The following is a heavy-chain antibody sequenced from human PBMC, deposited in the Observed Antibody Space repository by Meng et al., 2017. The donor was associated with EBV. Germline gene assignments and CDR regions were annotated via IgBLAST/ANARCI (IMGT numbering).Heavy chain of an antibody. CDR1: GYTFTSYG. CDR3: ARRLDYFDY. Sequence: QGQLGHAGSRVRKPGASVTVVCKGSGYTFTSYGISWPRQAPGQWLEWMRWSSAYNDNTNYARKPQGRVTMTTDTSTSTAYMELRGLRSDDTAVYYCARRLDYFDYWGQGTLVTVSS. J-gene: IGHJ4*02. V-gene: IGHV1-18*01. CDR2: SSAYNDNT.